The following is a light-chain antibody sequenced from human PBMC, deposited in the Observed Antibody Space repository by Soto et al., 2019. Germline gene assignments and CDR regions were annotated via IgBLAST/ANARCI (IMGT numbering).Light chain of an antibody. CDR3: CSSAGRLTVV. Sequence: QSVLSQPRSVSGSPGESVAISCTGTSSDVGAYNHVAWYQQYPGKAPKLMVYDVNKRPSGVPDRFSGSKSGNTASLTISGLQAEDEADYHCCSSAGRLTVVFGGGTQLTVL. V-gene: IGLV2-11*01. CDR2: DVN. J-gene: IGLJ2*01. CDR1: SSDVGAYNH.